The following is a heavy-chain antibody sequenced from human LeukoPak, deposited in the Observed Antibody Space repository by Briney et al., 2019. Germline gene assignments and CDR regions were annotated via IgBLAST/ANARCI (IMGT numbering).Heavy chain of an antibody. Sequence: GGSLRLSCAASGFSVRDFWLAWVRQAPGKGLEWVAHIKEDRTADYYVDSVKGRFSISKDDGKNSLHLQMNSLRVEDTAVYYCVRGGWELDYWGQGTLVTVSS. CDR1: GFSVRDFW. D-gene: IGHD1-1*01. V-gene: IGHV3-7*01. J-gene: IGHJ4*02. CDR2: IKEDRTAD. CDR3: VRGGWELDY.